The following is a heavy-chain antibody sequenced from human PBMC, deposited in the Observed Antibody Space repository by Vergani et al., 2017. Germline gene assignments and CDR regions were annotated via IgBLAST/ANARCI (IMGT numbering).Heavy chain of an antibody. V-gene: IGHV1-69*01. CDR3: ARENCSSTSCYPYWFDP. D-gene: IGHD2-2*01. CDR2: IIPIFGTA. Sequence: QVQLVQSGAEVKKPGSSVKVSCKASGGTFSSYAISWVRQAPGQGLEWMGGIIPIFGTANYAQKFQGRVTITADESTSTAYMELSRLRSEDTAVYYCARENCSSTSCYPYWFDPWGQGTLVTVSS. J-gene: IGHJ5*02. CDR1: GGTFSSYA.